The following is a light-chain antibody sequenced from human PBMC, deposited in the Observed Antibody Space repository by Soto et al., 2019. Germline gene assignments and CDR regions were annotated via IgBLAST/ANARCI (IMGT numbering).Light chain of an antibody. CDR1: QSVSNY. V-gene: IGKV3-11*01. J-gene: IGKJ1*01. CDR3: QQRSNRPRT. CDR2: DAS. Sequence: EIVLTQSPATLSLSPGERATLSCMASQSVSNYLAWYQQKPGQAPRLLIYDASNRATGIPARFSGSGSGTDFTLTISSLEPEDFVVYYCQQRSNRPRTFGQGTKV.